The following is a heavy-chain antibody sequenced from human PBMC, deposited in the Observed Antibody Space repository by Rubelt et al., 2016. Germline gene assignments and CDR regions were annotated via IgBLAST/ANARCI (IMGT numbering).Heavy chain of an antibody. CDR1: S. CDR2: ITGSSSRI. Sequence: SMNWVRQAPGKGLEWVAYITGSSSRIYYTDSVKGRATISRDNAKNSLYLQMNNLRAEDTAVYYCAKESRYCSSSSCYGTFDYWGQGTLVTVSS. V-gene: IGHV3-48*04. J-gene: IGHJ4*02. CDR3: AKESRYCSSSSCYGTFDY. D-gene: IGHD2-2*01.